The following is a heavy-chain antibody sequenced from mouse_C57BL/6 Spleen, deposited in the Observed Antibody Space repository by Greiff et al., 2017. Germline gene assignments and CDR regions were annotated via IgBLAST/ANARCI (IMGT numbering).Heavy chain of an antibody. CDR3: AREVLGGHWYFDV. CDR1: GYTFTSYW. J-gene: IGHJ1*03. D-gene: IGHD4-1*01. CDR2: IYPSDSET. Sequence: QVQLQQSGAELVRPGSSVKLSCKASGYTFTSYWMDWVKQRPGQGLEWIGNIYPSDSETHYNQKFKDKATLTVDKSSSTAYMQLSSLTSEDSAVYYCAREVLGGHWYFDVWGTGTTVTVSS. V-gene: IGHV1-61*01.